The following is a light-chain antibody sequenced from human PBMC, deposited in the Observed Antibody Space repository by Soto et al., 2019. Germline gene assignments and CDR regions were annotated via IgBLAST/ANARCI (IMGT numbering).Light chain of an antibody. J-gene: IGKJ1*01. V-gene: IGKV1-5*01. CDR3: QQYNSYSPAT. Sequence: DIQLTQSASTLSSTVEDRVTITCRASQSISRWLAWYQQKSGKAPKFLIYDASRLESGVPSRFSGSGSGSEFTLTISTLQPDDFATYYCQQYNSYSPATFGQGTKVDIK. CDR1: QSISRW. CDR2: DAS.